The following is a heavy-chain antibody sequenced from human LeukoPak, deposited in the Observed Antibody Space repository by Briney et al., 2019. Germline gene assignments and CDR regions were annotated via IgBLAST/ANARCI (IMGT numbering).Heavy chain of an antibody. Sequence: KSSETLSLTCTVSGYSISSGYYWGWIRQPPGKGLEWIGSIYHSGSTYYNPSLKSRVTISVDTSKNQFSLKLSSVTAADTAVYYCAGDRGSYGTDAFDIWGQGTMVTVSS. J-gene: IGHJ3*02. D-gene: IGHD1-26*01. CDR2: IYHSGST. V-gene: IGHV4-38-2*02. CDR3: AGDRGSYGTDAFDI. CDR1: GYSISSGYY.